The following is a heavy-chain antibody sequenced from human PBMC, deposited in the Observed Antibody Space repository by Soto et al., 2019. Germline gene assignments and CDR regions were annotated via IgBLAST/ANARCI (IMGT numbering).Heavy chain of an antibody. CDR1: GGSFSGYY. V-gene: IGHV4-34*01. J-gene: IGHJ4*02. Sequence: SETLSLTCAVYGGSFSGYYWSWIRQPPGKGLEWIGEINHSGSTNYNPSLKSRVTISVDTSKNQFSLKLSSVTAADTAVYYCARGRGYSYGYRFDYWGQGTLVTVSS. CDR2: INHSGST. CDR3: ARGRGYSYGYRFDY. D-gene: IGHD5-18*01.